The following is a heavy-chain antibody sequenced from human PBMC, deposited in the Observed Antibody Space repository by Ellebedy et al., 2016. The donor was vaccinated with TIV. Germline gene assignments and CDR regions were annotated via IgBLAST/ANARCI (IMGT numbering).Heavy chain of an antibody. CDR1: GFSFRSDW. CDR3: ATDGSYGDYRSPAHAFVF. CDR2: INQDGSDK. Sequence: GGSLRLSCVASGFSFRSDWMTWVRQAPGKGLEWVANINQDGSDKYYVDSVKGRFTISRDNAKNSLYLQMNSLRDEDTSVYYCATDGSYGDYRSPAHAFVFWGQGTMVTVSS. J-gene: IGHJ3*01. V-gene: IGHV3-7*01. D-gene: IGHD4-17*01.